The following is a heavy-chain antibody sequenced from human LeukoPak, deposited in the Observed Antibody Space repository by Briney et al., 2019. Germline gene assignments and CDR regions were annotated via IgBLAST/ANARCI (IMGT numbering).Heavy chain of an antibody. CDR1: GFTFSSYA. Sequence: GGSLRLSCAASGFTFSSYAMSWVRQAPGKGLEWVSAISGSGGSTYYADSVKGRLTISRDNSKNTLYLQMNSLRAEDTAVYYCARDIVVVPAAIEGTGVRFDPWGQGTLVTVSS. V-gene: IGHV3-23*01. J-gene: IGHJ5*02. D-gene: IGHD2-2*02. CDR3: ARDIVVVPAAIEGTGVRFDP. CDR2: ISGSGGST.